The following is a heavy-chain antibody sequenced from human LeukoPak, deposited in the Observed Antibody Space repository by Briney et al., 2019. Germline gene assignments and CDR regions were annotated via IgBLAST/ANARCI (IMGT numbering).Heavy chain of an antibody. CDR3: ARLKVVPERGIAAHYYYYYYMDV. J-gene: IGHJ6*03. D-gene: IGHD6-6*01. CDR2: ISSSSSTI. Sequence: LAGESLRLSCAASGFTFSSYSMTWVRQAPGKGLEWVSYISSSSSTIYYADSVKGRFTISRDNAKNSLYLQMNSLRAEDTAVYYCARLKVVPERGIAAHYYYYYYMDVWGKGTTVTVSS. CDR1: GFTFSSYS. V-gene: IGHV3-48*04.